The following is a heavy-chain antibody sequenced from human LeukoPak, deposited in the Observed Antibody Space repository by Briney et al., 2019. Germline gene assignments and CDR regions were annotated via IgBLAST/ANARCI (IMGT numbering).Heavy chain of an antibody. CDR3: AREGRYRYGYNEYHLYMDI. J-gene: IGHJ6*03. CDR2: TYTSGST. CDR1: APSISSGCYY. Sequence: TLSPACPVAAPSISSGCYYWDWILQTAGNGLEGTRRTYTSGSTNYNPSLKSRVTISVDTSKNQFSLKLSSVPAAETAVYYCAREGRYRYGYNEYHLYMDIWGKGTTVTVSS. V-gene: IGHV4-61*02. D-gene: IGHD5-18*01.